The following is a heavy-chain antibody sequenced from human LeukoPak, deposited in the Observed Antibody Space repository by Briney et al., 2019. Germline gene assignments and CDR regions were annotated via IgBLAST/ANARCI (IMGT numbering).Heavy chain of an antibody. V-gene: IGHV4-39*01. CDR3: ASNTMVRGVIGAFDI. D-gene: IGHD3-10*01. CDR2: IYYSGST. J-gene: IGHJ3*02. CDR1: GGSISSSSYY. Sequence: SETLSLTCTVSGGSISSSSYYWGWIRQPPGKGLEWIGSIYYSGSTYYNPSLKSRVTISVDTSKNQFSLKLSSVTAADTAVYCCASNTMVRGVIGAFDIWGQGTMVTVSS.